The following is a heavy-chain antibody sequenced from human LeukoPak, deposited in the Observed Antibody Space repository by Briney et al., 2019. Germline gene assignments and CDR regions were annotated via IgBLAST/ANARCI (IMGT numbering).Heavy chain of an antibody. CDR3: AKDQGVTTASDY. J-gene: IGHJ4*02. CDR1: GFTFSSYG. V-gene: IGHV3-30*02. D-gene: IGHD1-26*01. Sequence: GGSLRLSCAASGFTFSSYGMHWVRQAPGKGLEWVAFIRYDGSYKNYADSVKGRFTISRDNSKNILYLQMNSLRAEDTAVYYCAKDQGVTTASDYWGQGTLVTVSS. CDR2: IRYDGSYK.